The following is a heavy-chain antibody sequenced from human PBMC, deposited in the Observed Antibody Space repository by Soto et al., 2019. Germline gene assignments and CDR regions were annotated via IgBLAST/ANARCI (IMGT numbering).Heavy chain of an antibody. Sequence: QVQLVESGGGVVQPGRSLRLSCAASGFTFSSYSMHWVRQAPGKGLEWVAVIWYDGSNKYYADSVKGRFTISRDNSKNTLYLQMNSLRAEDTAVYYCARDAPHNYYDSSGSFDYWGQGTLVTVSS. CDR2: IWYDGSNK. CDR3: ARDAPHNYYDSSGSFDY. V-gene: IGHV3-33*01. D-gene: IGHD3-22*01. J-gene: IGHJ4*02. CDR1: GFTFSSYS.